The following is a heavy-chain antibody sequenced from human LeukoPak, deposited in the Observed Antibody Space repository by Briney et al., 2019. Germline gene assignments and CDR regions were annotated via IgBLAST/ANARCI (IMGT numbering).Heavy chain of an antibody. Sequence: GASVKVSCKASGYTFTNYGINWVRQAPGQRLEWMGWISTQAPGQGLEWMRWINTYNTNYAQKFQDRVTMTTDTSTRTAYMELRSLRSDDTAVYYCARRQGGYNLWWFDPWGQGTLVTVSS. J-gene: IGHJ5*02. V-gene: IGHV1-18*01. CDR2: INTYNT. CDR1: GYTFTNYG. CDR3: ARRQGGYNLWWFDP. D-gene: IGHD5-12*01.